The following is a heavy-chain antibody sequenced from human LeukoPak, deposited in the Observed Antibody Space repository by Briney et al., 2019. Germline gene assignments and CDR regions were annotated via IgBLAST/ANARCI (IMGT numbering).Heavy chain of an antibody. J-gene: IGHJ6*03. Sequence: SETLSLTCTVSGGSISSGSYYWSWIRQPAGKGLEWIGRIYTSGSTNYNPSLKSRVTISVDTSKNQFSLKLSSVTAADTAVYYCARGAIAAAGTLDYYYYYMDVWGKGTTVTVSS. D-gene: IGHD6-13*01. CDR1: GGSISSGSYY. V-gene: IGHV4-61*02. CDR3: ARGAIAAAGTLDYYYYYMDV. CDR2: IYTSGST.